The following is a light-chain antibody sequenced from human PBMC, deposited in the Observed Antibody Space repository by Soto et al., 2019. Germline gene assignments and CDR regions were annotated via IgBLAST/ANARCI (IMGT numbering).Light chain of an antibody. V-gene: IGKV1-12*01. CDR2: TGS. Sequence: DIQMTQSPSSVSASVGDRVSITCRASQGISSWLAWYQQKPGRAPKLLIYTGSSLQSGVPSRFSGTGSGTYFTLTISSQQPEDDVNYYCQQANSFPLTFGGGTQVEIK. J-gene: IGKJ4*01. CDR1: QGISSW. CDR3: QQANSFPLT.